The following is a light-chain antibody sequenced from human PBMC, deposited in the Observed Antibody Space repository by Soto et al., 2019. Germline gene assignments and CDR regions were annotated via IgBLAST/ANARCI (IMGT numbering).Light chain of an antibody. Sequence: QAVVTQPPSVSGAPGQRVTISCTGSSSNIGAGYDVHWYQQLPGTAPKLLIYGNSNRPSGVPDRFSGSKSGTSASLAITGLQPEDEADYYCQCYDSSLSAVVFGGGTKLTVL. CDR2: GNS. CDR1: SSNIGAGYD. CDR3: QCYDSSLSAVV. J-gene: IGLJ2*01. V-gene: IGLV1-40*01.